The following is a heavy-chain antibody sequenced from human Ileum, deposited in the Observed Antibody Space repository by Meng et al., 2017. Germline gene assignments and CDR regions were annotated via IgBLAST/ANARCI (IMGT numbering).Heavy chain of an antibody. D-gene: IGHD3-16*01. CDR3: ARGGAFDY. J-gene: IGHJ4*02. Sequence: SETLSLTCAVSDYSLTSGRYWAWIRQPPGKGLEWIGRISHAGSTSYNPSLISRVSISGDASKSHFSLNLTSVTAADTAVYYCARGGAFDYWGQGTLVTVSS. V-gene: IGHV4-38-2*01. CDR2: ISHAGST. CDR1: DYSLTSGRY.